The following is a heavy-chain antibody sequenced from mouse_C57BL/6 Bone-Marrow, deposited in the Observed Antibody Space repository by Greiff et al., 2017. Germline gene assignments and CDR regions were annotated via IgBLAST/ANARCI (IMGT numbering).Heavy chain of an antibody. V-gene: IGHV2-2*01. D-gene: IGHD1-1*01. CDR2: IWSGGST. J-gene: IGHJ4*01. CDR1: GFSLTSYG. Sequence: VKLMESGPGLVQPSQSLSITCTVSGFSLTSYGVHWVRQSPGKGLEWLGVIWSGGSTDYNAAFISRLSISKDNSKSQVFFKMNSLQADDTAIYYCASYYFYAMDYWGQGTSVTVSS. CDR3: ASYYFYAMDY.